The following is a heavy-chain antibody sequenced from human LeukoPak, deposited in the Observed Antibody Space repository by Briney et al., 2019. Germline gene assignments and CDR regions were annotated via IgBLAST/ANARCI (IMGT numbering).Heavy chain of an antibody. CDR2: ISYDGSNK. V-gene: IGHV3-30*18. CDR3: AKIGPRIVVVPAAFDY. CDR1: GFIFSSYG. J-gene: IGHJ4*02. D-gene: IGHD2-2*01. Sequence: GGSLRLSCAASGFIFSSYGMHWVRQAPGKGLEWVAVISYDGSNKYYADSVKGRFTISRDNSKNTLYLQMNSLRAEDTAVYYCAKIGPRIVVVPAAFDYWGQGTLVTVSS.